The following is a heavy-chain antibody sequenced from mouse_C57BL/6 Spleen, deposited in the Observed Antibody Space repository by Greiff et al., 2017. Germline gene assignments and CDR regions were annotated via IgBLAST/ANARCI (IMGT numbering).Heavy chain of an antibody. Sequence: EVKLVESGGGLVKPGGSLKLSCAASGFTFSSYAMSWVRQTPEKRLEWVATISDGGSYTYYPDNVKGRFTISRDNAKNNLYLQMSHLKSEDTAMYYCARDQGASYGRSYGDYFDYRGQGTTLTVSS. D-gene: IGHD1-1*01. CDR2: ISDGGSYT. J-gene: IGHJ2*01. CDR1: GFTFSSYA. V-gene: IGHV5-4*01. CDR3: ARDQGASYGRSYGDYFDY.